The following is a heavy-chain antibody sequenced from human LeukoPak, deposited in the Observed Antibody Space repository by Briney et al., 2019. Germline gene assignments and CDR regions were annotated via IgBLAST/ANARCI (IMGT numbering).Heavy chain of an antibody. J-gene: IGHJ4*02. Sequence: ASVKVSCKASGYTFTGYYMHWVRQAPGQGLEWRGWINPNSGGTNYAQKFQGRVTMTRDTSISTAYMELSRLRSDDTAVYYCARVRAQWELPPDYWGQGTLVTVSS. CDR1: GYTFTGYY. CDR3: ARVRAQWELPPDY. V-gene: IGHV1-2*02. CDR2: INPNSGGT. D-gene: IGHD1-26*01.